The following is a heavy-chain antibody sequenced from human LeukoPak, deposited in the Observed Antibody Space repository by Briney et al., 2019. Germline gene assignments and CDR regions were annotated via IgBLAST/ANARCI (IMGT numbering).Heavy chain of an antibody. J-gene: IGHJ1*01. V-gene: IGHV1-46*01. CDR1: GYTFINYY. D-gene: IGHD2-21*01. Sequence: ASVKVSCKASGYTFINYYMHWVRQAPGQGLEWMGVINPSGGSTSYAQKFQGRVTMTRDTSTSTVYMELSSLRSEDTAVYYCARDESTSILWWWGQGTLVTVSS. CDR3: ARDESTSILWW. CDR2: INPSGGST.